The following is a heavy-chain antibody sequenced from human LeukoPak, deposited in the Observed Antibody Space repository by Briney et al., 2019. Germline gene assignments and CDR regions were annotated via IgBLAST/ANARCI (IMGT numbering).Heavy chain of an antibody. D-gene: IGHD3-22*01. Sequence: PSETLSLTCAVYGGSFSGYYWSWIRQPPGKGLEWIGEINHSGSTNYNPSLKSRVTISVDTSKNQFSLKLSSVTAADKAVYYCARCLIFGLFHFDYWGQGTLVTVSS. V-gene: IGHV4-34*01. CDR3: ARCLIFGLFHFDY. J-gene: IGHJ4*02. CDR1: GGSFSGYY. CDR2: INHSGST.